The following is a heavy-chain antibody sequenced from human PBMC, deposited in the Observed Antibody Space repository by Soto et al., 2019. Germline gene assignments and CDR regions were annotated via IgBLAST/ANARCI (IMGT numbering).Heavy chain of an antibody. CDR2: IYHSGST. CDR1: GGSISSGVYS. D-gene: IGHD3-3*01. V-gene: IGHV4-30-2*01. CDR3: ARVLFGRGNWFDP. J-gene: IGHJ5*02. Sequence: PSETLSLTCAVSGGSISSGVYSWNWIRQPPGKGLEWIGYIYHSGSTYYNPSLKSRVTISVDRSKNQFSLKLSSVTAADTAVYYCARVLFGRGNWFDPWGQGTLVTVSS.